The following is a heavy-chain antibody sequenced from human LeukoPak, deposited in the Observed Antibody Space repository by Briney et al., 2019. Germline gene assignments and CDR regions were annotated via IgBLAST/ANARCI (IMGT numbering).Heavy chain of an antibody. V-gene: IGHV4-4*02. D-gene: IGHD3-3*01. CDR2: IYYSGST. CDR1: GGSISSSNW. J-gene: IGHJ4*02. Sequence: SGTLSLTCAVSGGSISSSNWWSWVRQPPGKGLEWIGDIYYSGSTNYNPPLKSRVTISVDKSKNQFSLKLNSVTAADTAVYYCARDTYDFWRWVSESWGQGTLVTVSS. CDR3: ARDTYDFWRWVSES.